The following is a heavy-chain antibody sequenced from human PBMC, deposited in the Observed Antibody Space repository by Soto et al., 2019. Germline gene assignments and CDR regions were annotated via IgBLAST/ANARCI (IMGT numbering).Heavy chain of an antibody. CDR1: GFTFSSYD. J-gene: IGHJ4*02. Sequence: EVQLVESGGGLVQPGGSLRLSCSASGFTFSSYDMHWVRQGPGKGLEWVSAIGTAGDTNYAGSVKGRFTISRENAKNSLYLQMNSLRAGDTAIYFCAIAIGTTLFDYWGQGTLVTVSS. V-gene: IGHV3-13*04. CDR3: AIAIGTTLFDY. CDR2: IGTAGDT. D-gene: IGHD1-1*01.